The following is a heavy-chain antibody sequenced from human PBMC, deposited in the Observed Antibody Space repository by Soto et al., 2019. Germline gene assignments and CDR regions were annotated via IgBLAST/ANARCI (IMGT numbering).Heavy chain of an antibody. Sequence: SETLSLTCTVSGGSISSGDYYWSWIRQPPGKGLEWIGYIYYSGSTYYNPSLKSRVTISVDTSKNQFSLKLSSVTAADTAVYYCAGQQLEDNNWFDPWGQGTLVTVSS. V-gene: IGHV4-30-4*01. D-gene: IGHD6-13*01. CDR1: GGSISSGDYY. CDR3: AGQQLEDNNWFDP. J-gene: IGHJ5*02. CDR2: IYYSGST.